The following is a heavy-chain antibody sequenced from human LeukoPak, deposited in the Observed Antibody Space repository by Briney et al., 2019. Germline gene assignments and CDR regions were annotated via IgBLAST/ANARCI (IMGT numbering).Heavy chain of an antibody. Sequence: PSETLSLTCAVYGGSFSGYYWSWIRQPPGKGLEWIGEINHSGSTNYNPSLKSRVNISVDTSKNQFSLKLSSVNAADTAVYYCARVGDQYSSSPLNYFDYWGQGTLVTVSS. CDR2: INHSGST. D-gene: IGHD6-13*01. CDR1: GGSFSGYY. CDR3: ARVGDQYSSSPLNYFDY. J-gene: IGHJ4*02. V-gene: IGHV4-34*01.